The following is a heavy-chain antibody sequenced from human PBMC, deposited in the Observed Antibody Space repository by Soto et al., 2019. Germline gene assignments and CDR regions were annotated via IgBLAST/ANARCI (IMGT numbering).Heavy chain of an antibody. CDR2: ISAHNGKT. Sequence: QAHLVQSGPEVKKPGASVKVSCKGSGYIFTSYGIAWVRQAPGQGLEWMGWISAHNGKTEYAQKFQGRVTVTRDTSTSTVYLELRSLRSDDTAFYYCARGRYGDYWGQGALVTVSS. D-gene: IGHD4-17*01. V-gene: IGHV1-18*01. J-gene: IGHJ4*02. CDR1: GYIFTSYG. CDR3: ARGRYGDY.